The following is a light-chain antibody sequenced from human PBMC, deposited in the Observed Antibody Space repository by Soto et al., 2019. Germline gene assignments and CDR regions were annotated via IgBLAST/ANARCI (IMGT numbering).Light chain of an antibody. CDR1: QSVSNNY. V-gene: IGKV3-20*01. J-gene: IGKJ1*01. CDR2: GAS. Sequence: IVLTQSPGTLSLSPGEIATLSCRASQSVSNNYLAWYQQKPGQAPRLIIYGASSRATGIPNRFSGSGSGTDFTLTISRLEPEDVAVYYCQQYGNSPQTLGQGTKVDIK. CDR3: QQYGNSPQT.